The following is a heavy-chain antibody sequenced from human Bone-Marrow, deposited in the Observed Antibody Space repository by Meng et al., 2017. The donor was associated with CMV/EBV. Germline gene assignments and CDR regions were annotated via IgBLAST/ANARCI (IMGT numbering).Heavy chain of an antibody. CDR1: GYTFTSYD. D-gene: IGHD5-12*01. CDR3: ASIRGYSGYGPDDY. Sequence: ASVKVSCKASGYTFTSYDINWVRQATGQGLEWMGWMNPNSGNTGYAQKLQGRVTMTTDTSTSTAYMELRSLRSDDTAVYYCASIRGYSGYGPDDYWGQGTLVTVSS. V-gene: IGHV1-8*01. J-gene: IGHJ4*02. CDR2: MNPNSGNT.